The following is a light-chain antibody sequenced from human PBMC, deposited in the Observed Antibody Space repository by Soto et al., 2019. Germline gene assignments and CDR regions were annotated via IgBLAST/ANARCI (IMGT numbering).Light chain of an antibody. CDR2: LEGSGSY. V-gene: IGLV4-60*02. CDR3: ETWDTNSRV. J-gene: IGLJ2*01. Sequence: QPVLTQSSSASASLGSSVKLTCTLSSGHSSNIIAWHQQQPGKAPRYLMNLEGSGSYNKGSGIPDRFSGSSSGADRYLTISSLQFEDEADYYCETWDTNSRVFGGGTKLTVL. CDR1: SGHSSNI.